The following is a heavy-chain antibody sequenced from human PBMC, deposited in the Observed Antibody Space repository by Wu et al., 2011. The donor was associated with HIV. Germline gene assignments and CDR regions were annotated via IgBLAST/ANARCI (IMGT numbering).Heavy chain of an antibody. CDR2: INPSGGST. V-gene: IGHV1-46*01. CDR3: ARDLVRIAASGTDY. J-gene: IGHJ4*02. Sequence: QVQLVQSGAEVKNPGASVKVSCKASGYSFTSYYMHWVRQAPGQGLEWMGIINPSGGSTTYAQKFQGRVTMTRDTSTSIVFMELSSLRSEDTAVYYCARDLVRIAASGTDYWGRGNPGHRLL. D-gene: IGHD6-13*01. CDR1: GYSFTSYY.